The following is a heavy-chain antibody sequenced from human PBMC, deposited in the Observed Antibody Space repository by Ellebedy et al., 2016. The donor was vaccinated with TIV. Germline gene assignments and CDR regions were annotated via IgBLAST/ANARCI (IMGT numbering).Heavy chain of an antibody. CDR2: IYISGST. J-gene: IGHJ6*02. V-gene: IGHV4-4*07. Sequence: SEILSLTCTVSGGSIRSYYWSWIRQPAGKGLEWIGRIYISGSTNYNPSLKSRVTMSVDTSKNQFSLKLSSVTAADTAVYYCARDGSYYYDSSGYYARIYYYYGMDVWGQGTTVTVSS. D-gene: IGHD3-22*01. CDR3: ARDGSYYYDSSGYYARIYYYYGMDV. CDR1: GGSIRSYY.